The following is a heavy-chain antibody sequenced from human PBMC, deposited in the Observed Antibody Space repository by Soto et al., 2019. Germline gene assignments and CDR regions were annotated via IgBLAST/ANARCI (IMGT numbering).Heavy chain of an antibody. CDR2: ASHDGRNT. Sequence: VQLVESGGGVVQPGRSRRLYCAASGLTFSDYAIHWVRQAPGKGLEWVAVASHDGRNTHYVDSVKGRFTISRDSSKNMFSLEMTSFIAEDTAVYYCAKGGRQWLITSDFNYWGQGALVTVSS. J-gene: IGHJ4*02. V-gene: IGHV3-30*18. CDR1: GLTFSDYA. D-gene: IGHD6-19*01. CDR3: AKGGRQWLITSDFNY.